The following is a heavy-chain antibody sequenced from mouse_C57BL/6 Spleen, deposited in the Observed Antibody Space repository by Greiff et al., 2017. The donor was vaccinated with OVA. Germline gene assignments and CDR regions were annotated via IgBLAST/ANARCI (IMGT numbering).Heavy chain of an antibody. V-gene: IGHV1-53*01. D-gene: IGHD3-3*01. CDR3: ARKGGWEGYFDV. CDR2: INPSNGGT. Sequence: QVQLKQPGTELVKPGASVKLSCKASGYTFTSYWMHWVKQRPGQGLDWIGNINPSNGGTNYTEKFKSKATLTVDKSSSTAYMQLSSLTSEDSAVYYCARKGGWEGYFDVWGTGTTVTVSS. CDR1: GYTFTSYW. J-gene: IGHJ1*03.